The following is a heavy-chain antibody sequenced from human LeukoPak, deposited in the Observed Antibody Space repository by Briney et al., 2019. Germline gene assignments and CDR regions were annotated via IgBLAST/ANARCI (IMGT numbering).Heavy chain of an antibody. Sequence: SETLSLTCTVSGGSISSSSYYWGWIRQPPGKGLEWIGEINHSGSTNYNPSLKSRVTISVDTSKNQFSLKLSSVTAADTAVYYCARTGVRGVKSFDYWGQGTLVTVSS. CDR2: INHSGST. D-gene: IGHD3-10*01. J-gene: IGHJ4*02. CDR3: ARTGVRGVKSFDY. CDR1: GGSISSSSYY. V-gene: IGHV4-39*07.